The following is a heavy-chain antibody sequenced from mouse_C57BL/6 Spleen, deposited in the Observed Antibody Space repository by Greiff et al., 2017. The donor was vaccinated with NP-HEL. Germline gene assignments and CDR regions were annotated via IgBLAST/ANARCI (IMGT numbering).Heavy chain of an antibody. Sequence: QVQLQQPGAELVRPGSSVKLSCKASGYPFTSYWMHWVKQRPIQGLEWIGNIDPSDSETHYNQKFKDKATLTVDKSSSTAYMQLSSLTSEDSAVYYCASEGRGWYFDVWGTGITVTVSS. J-gene: IGHJ1*03. CDR1: GYPFTSYW. D-gene: IGHD3-3*01. CDR2: IDPSDSET. V-gene: IGHV1-52*01. CDR3: ASEGRGWYFDV.